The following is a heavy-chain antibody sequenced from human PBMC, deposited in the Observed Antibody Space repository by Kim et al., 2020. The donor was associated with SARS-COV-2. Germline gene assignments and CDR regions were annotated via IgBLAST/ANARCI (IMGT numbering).Heavy chain of an antibody. D-gene: IGHD3-3*01. J-gene: IGHJ6*02. CDR3: IPPRYDFWSGRT. CDR1: GFTFSGSA. Sequence: GGSLRLSCAASGFTFSGSAMHWVRQASGKGLEWVGRIRSKANSYATAYAASVKGRFTISRDDSKNTAYLQMNSLKTEDTAVYYCIPPRYDFWSGRTRGQGTTVTVSS. V-gene: IGHV3-73*01. CDR2: IRSKANSYAT.